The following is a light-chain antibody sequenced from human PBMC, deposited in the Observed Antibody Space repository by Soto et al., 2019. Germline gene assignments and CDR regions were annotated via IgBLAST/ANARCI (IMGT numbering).Light chain of an antibody. CDR1: QSVANNY. CDR2: DAS. Sequence: EIVLTQSPGTLSLSPGERATLSCRASQSVANNYLAWYQQKPGQAPRFLMYDASSRATGIPDRFSGSGSGTDFTLTISRLEPEDFAVYNCEQYGSTPLTFGGGTKVEIK. J-gene: IGKJ4*01. CDR3: EQYGSTPLT. V-gene: IGKV3-20*01.